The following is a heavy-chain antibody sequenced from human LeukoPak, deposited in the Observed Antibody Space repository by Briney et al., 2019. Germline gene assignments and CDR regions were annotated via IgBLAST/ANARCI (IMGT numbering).Heavy chain of an antibody. V-gene: IGHV3-30*18. J-gene: IGHJ4*02. Sequence: GGSLRLSCAASGFTFSSYGMHWVRQAPGKGLEWVAVISYDGSNKYYADSVKGRFTISRDNSKNTLYLQMNSLRAEDTAVYYCAKEAHRYYLDYWGQGTLVTVSS. CDR1: GFTFSSYG. CDR2: ISYDGSNK. CDR3: AKEAHRYYLDY.